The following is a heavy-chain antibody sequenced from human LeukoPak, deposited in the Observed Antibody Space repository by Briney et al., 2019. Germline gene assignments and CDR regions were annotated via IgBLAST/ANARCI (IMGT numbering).Heavy chain of an antibody. J-gene: IGHJ4*02. Sequence: GVSLQISCKSSGYSFTSYWIGWVRQMPGKGLEWMGIIYSVNSDTRYSPSFQGQVTISADKSISTAYLQWSSLTASDTAMYYCARRPHCSTTSCYDFDYWGQGTLVTVSS. CDR2: IYSVNSDT. D-gene: IGHD2-2*01. V-gene: IGHV5-51*01. CDR3: ARRPHCSTTSCYDFDY. CDR1: GYSFTSYW.